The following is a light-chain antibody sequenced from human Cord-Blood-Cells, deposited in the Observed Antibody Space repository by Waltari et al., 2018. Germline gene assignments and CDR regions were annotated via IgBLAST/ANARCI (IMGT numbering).Light chain of an antibody. V-gene: IGLV1-47*01. CDR2: RNN. CDR1: SSNIGSNY. Sequence: QSVLTQPPSASGTPGQRAPISCSGSSSNIGSNYVYWYQQLPGTAPKLLIYRNNQRPSGVPDRCSGSKSGTSATLAISGRRSEDEADYYCAAWDDSLSGWVFGGGTKLTVL. CDR3: AAWDDSLSGWV. J-gene: IGLJ3*02.